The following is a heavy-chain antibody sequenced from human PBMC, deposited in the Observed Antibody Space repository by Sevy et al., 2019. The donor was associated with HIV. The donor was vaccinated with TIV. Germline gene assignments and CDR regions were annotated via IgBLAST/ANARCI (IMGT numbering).Heavy chain of an antibody. Sequence: SETLSLTCAVYGGSFSGYYWSWIRQPPGKGLEWIGEINHSGSTNYNPTLKVRVTISVDTSKNQFSLKLSSVTAADTAVYYCARGWRSYDFWSGYRAPQRGGMDVWGQGTTVTVSS. V-gene: IGHV4-34*01. CDR3: ARGWRSYDFWSGYRAPQRGGMDV. CDR1: GGSFSGYY. D-gene: IGHD3-3*01. CDR2: INHSGST. J-gene: IGHJ6*02.